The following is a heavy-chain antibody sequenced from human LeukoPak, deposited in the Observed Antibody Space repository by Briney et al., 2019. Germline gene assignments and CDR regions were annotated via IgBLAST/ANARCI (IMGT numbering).Heavy chain of an antibody. CDR1: GGSISSSSYY. Sequence: SETLSLTCTVSGGSISSSSYYWGWIRQPPGKGLEWIGSIYYSGSTYYNPSLKSRVTISVDTSKNQFSLKLSSVTAADTAVYYCARQKYSSSSPFDYWGQGTLVTVSS. D-gene: IGHD6-6*01. CDR2: IYYSGST. J-gene: IGHJ4*02. CDR3: ARQKYSSSSPFDY. V-gene: IGHV4-39*01.